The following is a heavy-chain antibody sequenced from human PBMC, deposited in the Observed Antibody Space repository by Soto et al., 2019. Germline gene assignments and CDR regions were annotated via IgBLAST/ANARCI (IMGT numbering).Heavy chain of an antibody. D-gene: IGHD3-22*01. Sequence: PSETLSLTCTVSGGSISSSSYYWGWIRQPPGKGLEWIGSIYYSGSTYYNPSLKSRVTISVDTSKNQFSLKLSSVTAADTAVYYCARQMDDSSGYYGDNWFDPWGQGTLVTVS. CDR2: IYYSGST. J-gene: IGHJ5*02. CDR3: ARQMDDSSGYYGDNWFDP. CDR1: GGSISSSSYY. V-gene: IGHV4-39*01.